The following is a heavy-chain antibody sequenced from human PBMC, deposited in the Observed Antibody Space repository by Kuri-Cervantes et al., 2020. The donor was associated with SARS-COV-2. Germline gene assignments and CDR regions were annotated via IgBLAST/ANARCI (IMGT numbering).Heavy chain of an antibody. CDR3: ARDLWGSPGYMDV. Sequence: LRLSCTVSGGSISSSSYYWGWIRKPPVKGLEWIGSIYYSRSTYYNPSLKSRVTISVDTSKNQFSLKLCSVTAADTAVYYCARDLWGSPGYMDVWGKGTTVTVSS. CDR1: GGSISSSSYY. J-gene: IGHJ6*03. D-gene: IGHD3-16*01. V-gene: IGHV4-39*07. CDR2: IYYSRST.